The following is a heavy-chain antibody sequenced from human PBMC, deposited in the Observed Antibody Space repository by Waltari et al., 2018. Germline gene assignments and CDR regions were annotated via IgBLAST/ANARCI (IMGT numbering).Heavy chain of an antibody. J-gene: IGHJ4*02. CDR1: GGTFRSYA. Sequence: QVQLVQSGAEVKKPGSSVKVSCKASGGTFRSYAISWVRQAPGQGLEWMGGIIPILSIANYAQKFQGRVTITADKSTSTAYMELSSLRSEDTAVYYCARRTAAGFYLDYWGQGTLVTVSS. CDR2: IIPILSIA. CDR3: ARRTAAGFYLDY. D-gene: IGHD6-13*01. V-gene: IGHV1-69*10.